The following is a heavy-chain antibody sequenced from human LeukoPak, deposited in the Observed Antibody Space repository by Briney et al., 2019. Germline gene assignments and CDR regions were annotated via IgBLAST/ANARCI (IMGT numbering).Heavy chain of an antibody. J-gene: IGHJ6*02. CDR2: IWYDGSNN. V-gene: IGHV3-33*01. CDR3: ARAGIAAAWGPYYYYGMDV. Sequence: PGGSLRLSCAASGFTFSTFGMHWVRQAPGKGLEWVAVIWYDGSNNYYADSVKGRFTISRDNSKNTLYLQMNSLRAEDTAVYYCARAGIAAAWGPYYYYGMDVWGQGTTVTVSS. D-gene: IGHD6-13*01. CDR1: GFTFSTFG.